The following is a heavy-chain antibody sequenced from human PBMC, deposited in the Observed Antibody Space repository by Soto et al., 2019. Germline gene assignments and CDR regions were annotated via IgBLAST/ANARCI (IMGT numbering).Heavy chain of an antibody. Sequence: GGSLRLSCAASGFTFHNYAMTWVRQAPGKGLEWVSSISANGKTTYYADSAKGRFTISRDTSKTTLYLQMNTLRAEDTAIYSCVKDWSGNNCPCIDVWGQGTTVTVSS. CDR3: VKDWSGNNCPCIDV. CDR2: ISANGKTT. J-gene: IGHJ6*02. V-gene: IGHV3-23*01. D-gene: IGHD3-3*01. CDR1: GFTFHNYA.